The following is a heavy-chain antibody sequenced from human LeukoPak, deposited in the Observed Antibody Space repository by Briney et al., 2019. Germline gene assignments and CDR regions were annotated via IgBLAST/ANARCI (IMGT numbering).Heavy chain of an antibody. CDR2: IYHSGTT. D-gene: IGHD5-12*01. Sequence: SQTLSLTCAVSGGSISSGGYSWGWLRQSPGKGLEWIGYIYHSGTTYYNPSLQSRVTISVDRSKNQFSLKLSSVTAADTAVYYCARARGGIGYEYNWFDPWGQGSLVTVSS. V-gene: IGHV4-30-2*06. CDR1: GGSISSGGYS. CDR3: ARARGGIGYEYNWFDP. J-gene: IGHJ5*02.